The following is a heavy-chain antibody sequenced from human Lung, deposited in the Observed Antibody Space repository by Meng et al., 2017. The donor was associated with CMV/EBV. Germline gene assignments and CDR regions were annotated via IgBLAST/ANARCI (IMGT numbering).Heavy chain of an antibody. J-gene: IGHJ4*02. V-gene: IGHV3-53*01. Sequence: GGSLRLSCVASGFTVSQNYMTWVRQAPGKGLEWVSVIYSGGSTHCADSVKGRFTLSRDSSKNTLYLQMNSLRVEDTAVYYCTRGTMTHQDYWGQGTLVTVSS. CDR3: TRGTMTHQDY. D-gene: IGHD1-1*01. CDR1: GFTVSQNY. CDR2: IYSGGST.